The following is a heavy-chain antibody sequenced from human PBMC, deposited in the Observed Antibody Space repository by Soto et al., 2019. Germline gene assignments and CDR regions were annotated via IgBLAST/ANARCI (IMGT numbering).Heavy chain of an antibody. CDR2: IDPSDSYT. CDR1: GYSFTSYW. J-gene: IGHJ6*02. Sequence: PGESLKISCKGSGYSFTSYWISWVRQMPVKGLEWMGRIDPSDSYTNYSPSFQGHVTISADKSISTAYLQWSSLKASDTAMYYCARQWVEKVYCSSTSCYKEVGFDYYYGMDVWGQRTTVAVCS. D-gene: IGHD2-2*02. CDR3: ARQWVEKVYCSSTSCYKEVGFDYYYGMDV. V-gene: IGHV5-10-1*01.